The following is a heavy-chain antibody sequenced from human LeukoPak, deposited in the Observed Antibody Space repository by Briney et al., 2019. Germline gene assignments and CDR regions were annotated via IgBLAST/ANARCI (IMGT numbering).Heavy chain of an antibody. V-gene: IGHV3-21*01. CDR2: ITSSSSYI. CDR1: GFTFSSYG. D-gene: IGHD6-6*01. CDR3: ARSYSSSRGTFDY. J-gene: IGHJ4*02. Sequence: GGSLRLSCAASGFTFSSYGMNWVRQAPGKGLEWVSSITSSSSYIYYADSVKGRFTISRDNAKNSLYLQMNSLRAEDTAVYYCARSYSSSRGTFDYWGQGTLVSVSS.